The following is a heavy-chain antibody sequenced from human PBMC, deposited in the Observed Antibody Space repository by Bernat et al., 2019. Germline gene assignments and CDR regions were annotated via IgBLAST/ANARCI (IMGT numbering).Heavy chain of an antibody. Sequence: EVQLLESGGGLVQPGGSLRLSCSAAGFTFSFFAMGWVRQAPGKGLEWVSAISSTSDRTDYAESVKGRFTVTRDNSKNTLYLQMNSLRAEDTAIYYCAKDGLRVSAYWYFDLWGRGALVTVSS. CDR2: ISSTSDRT. D-gene: IGHD4/OR15-4a*01. V-gene: IGHV3-23*01. CDR3: AKDGLRVSAYWYFDL. CDR1: GFTFSFFA. J-gene: IGHJ2*01.